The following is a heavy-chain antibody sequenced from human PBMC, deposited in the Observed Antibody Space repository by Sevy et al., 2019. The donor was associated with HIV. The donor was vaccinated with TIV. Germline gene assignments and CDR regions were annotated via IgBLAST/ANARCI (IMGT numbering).Heavy chain of an antibody. CDR3: ARSFCSSTSCSHDGLDV. J-gene: IGHJ6*02. D-gene: IGHD2-2*01. V-gene: IGHV3-72*01. CDR1: GFTFSDHY. Sequence: GGSLRLSCAASGFTFSDHYMDWVRQAPGKGLEWVGRTRNKANSYTTEYAASVKGRFTISRDDSKNVLYLQMNSLKTEDTAVYYCARSFCSSTSCSHDGLDVWGQGTTVTVSS. CDR2: TRNKANSYTT.